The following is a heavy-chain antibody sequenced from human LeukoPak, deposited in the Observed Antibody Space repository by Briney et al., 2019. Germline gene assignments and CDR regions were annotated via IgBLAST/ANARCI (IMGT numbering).Heavy chain of an antibody. V-gene: IGHV1-18*01. J-gene: IGHJ2*01. CDR3: ARRRDGENWYFDL. D-gene: IGHD3-3*01. CDR2: ISAYNGNT. CDR1: GYTFTNYG. Sequence: SVKVSCKASGYTFTNYGVTWGRHAPGQGLEWILWISAYNGNTNYAQKLQGRVTMTTETSTTTAYMELRSLRSDDTAVYYCARRRDGENWYFDLWGRGTLVTVSS.